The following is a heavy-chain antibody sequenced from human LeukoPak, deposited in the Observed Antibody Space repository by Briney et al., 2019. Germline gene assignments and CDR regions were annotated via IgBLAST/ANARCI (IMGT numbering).Heavy chain of an antibody. CDR3: ARNGDSGSYYVSDY. V-gene: IGHV1-69*05. D-gene: IGHD1-26*01. CDR2: IIPIFGTA. J-gene: IGHJ4*02. CDR1: GGTFSSYA. Sequence: GASVKVSCKASGGTFSSYAISWERQAPGQGLEWMGGIIPIFGTANYAQKFQGRVTITTDESTSTAYMELRSLRSDDTAVYYCARNGDSGSYYVSDYWGQGTLVTVSS.